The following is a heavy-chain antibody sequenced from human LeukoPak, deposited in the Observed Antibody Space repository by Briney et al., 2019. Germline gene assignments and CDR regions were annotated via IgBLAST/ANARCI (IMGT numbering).Heavy chain of an antibody. CDR3: ARDRATISPRSPRGVGWFDP. J-gene: IGHJ5*02. V-gene: IGHV1-69*05. CDR2: IIPIFGTA. CDR1: GGTFSSYS. Sequence: ASVKVSCKASGGTFSSYSISWVRQAPGQGLEWMGRIIPIFGTANYAQKFQGRVTITTDESTSTAYMELSSLRSEDTAVYYCARDRATISPRSPRGVGWFDPWGQGTLVTVSS. D-gene: IGHD3-10*01.